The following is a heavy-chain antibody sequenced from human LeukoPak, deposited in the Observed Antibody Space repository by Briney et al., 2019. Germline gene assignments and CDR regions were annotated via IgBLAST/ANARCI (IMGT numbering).Heavy chain of an antibody. D-gene: IGHD2-15*01. CDR3: ARGDCSGGSCYSWLDY. CDR2: ISAYNGNT. J-gene: IGHJ4*02. Sequence: ASVKVSCKASGYTFTSYGISWVRQAPGQGLEWMGWISAYNGNTNYAQKLQGRVTMTTDTSTSTAYMELRSLRSDDTAVYYCARGDCSGGSCYSWLDYWGQGTLVTVSS. V-gene: IGHV1-18*01. CDR1: GYTFTSYG.